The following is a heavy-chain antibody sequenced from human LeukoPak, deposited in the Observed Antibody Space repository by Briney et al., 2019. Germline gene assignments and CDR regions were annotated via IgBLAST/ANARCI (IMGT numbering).Heavy chain of an antibody. Sequence: ASVKVSCKASGYTFTSYGISWVRQAPGQGLEWMGWISAYNGNTNYAQKPQGRVTRTTDTSTSTAYMELRSLRSDDTAVYYCASHLPTGDGYAFDIWGQGTMVTVSS. CDR1: GYTFTSYG. D-gene: IGHD7-27*01. J-gene: IGHJ3*02. CDR3: ASHLPTGDGYAFDI. V-gene: IGHV1-18*01. CDR2: ISAYNGNT.